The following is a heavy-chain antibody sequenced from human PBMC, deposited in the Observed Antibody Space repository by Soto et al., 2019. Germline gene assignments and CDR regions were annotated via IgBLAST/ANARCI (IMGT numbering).Heavy chain of an antibody. Sequence: SETLSLTCTVSGASISGFYWSWIRKSAGKGLEWIGRTYATGTTDYNPSLKSRVMMSVDTSKKQLSLKLRSVTAADTAVYYCVRDGTKTLRDWFDPWGQGISVTVS. CDR2: TYATGTT. J-gene: IGHJ5*02. D-gene: IGHD1-1*01. V-gene: IGHV4-4*07. CDR1: GASISGFY. CDR3: VRDGTKTLRDWFDP.